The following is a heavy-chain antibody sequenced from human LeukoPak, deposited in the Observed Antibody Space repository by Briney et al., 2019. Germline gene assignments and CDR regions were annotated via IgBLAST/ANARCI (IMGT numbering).Heavy chain of an antibody. V-gene: IGHV3-21*01. Sequence: GGPLRLSCAASGFTFSSYSMNWVRQAPGKGLEWVSSISSSSSYIYYADSVKGRFTISRDNAKNSLYLQMNSLRAEDTAVYYCARVGVEVVFNKFVIDYWGQGTLVTVSS. D-gene: IGHD3-22*01. CDR1: GFTFSSYS. J-gene: IGHJ4*02. CDR2: ISSSSSYI. CDR3: ARVGVEVVFNKFVIDY.